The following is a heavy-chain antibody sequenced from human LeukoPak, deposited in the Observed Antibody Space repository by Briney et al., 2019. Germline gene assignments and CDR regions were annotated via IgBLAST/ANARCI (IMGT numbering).Heavy chain of an antibody. Sequence: DSVTLSCNLSGYTFTSNGISWVRHPHGQGNEWEAWINPNTGNTNYAQEHRGKVTMTTNTSPGTAYVELRSLTSVYTAVYFGSRDSRWYLYFFVFWGEGALVTVSS. V-gene: IGHV1-18*01. J-gene: IGHJ4*02. CDR1: GYTFTSNG. CDR3: SRDSRWYLYFFVF. CDR2: INPNTGNT. D-gene: IGHD4-23*01.